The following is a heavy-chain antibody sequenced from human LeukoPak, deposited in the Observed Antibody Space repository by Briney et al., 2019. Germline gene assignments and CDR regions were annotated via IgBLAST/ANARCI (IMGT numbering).Heavy chain of an antibody. D-gene: IGHD5-24*01. CDR2: IKQDGSET. CDR1: GFIFSNYW. CDR3: AALEMATTADY. J-gene: IGHJ4*02. V-gene: IGHV3-7*01. Sequence: GGSLRLSCATSGFIFSNYWMSWVRQAPGKGLEWVANIKQDGSETYYVDSVKGRFTISRDNAKNSLYLQMNSLRAEDTAVYYCAALEMATTADYWGQGTLVTVSS.